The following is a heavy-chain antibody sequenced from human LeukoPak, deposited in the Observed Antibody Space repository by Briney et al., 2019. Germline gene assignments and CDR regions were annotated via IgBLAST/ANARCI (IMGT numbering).Heavy chain of an antibody. V-gene: IGHV3-74*01. CDR3: ARGGVNPVDH. D-gene: IGHD1-14*01. Sequence: GGSLRLSCAASGFPFNSFWMHWVRQAPGKGLVWVPGMNEYSTTIRYADSVKGRFTISRDNAKSILYLQMNNLRAEDTAMYFCARGGVNPVDHWGQGTLVTVSS. J-gene: IGHJ4*02. CDR2: MNEYSTTI. CDR1: GFPFNSFW.